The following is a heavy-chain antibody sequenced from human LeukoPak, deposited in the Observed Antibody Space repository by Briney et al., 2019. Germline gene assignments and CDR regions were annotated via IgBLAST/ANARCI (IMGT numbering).Heavy chain of an antibody. D-gene: IGHD6-13*01. CDR1: GFTFDDYA. J-gene: IGHJ4*02. V-gene: IGHV3-9*01. CDR2: ISWNSGKM. CDR3: AKDIGSSSWYLGN. Sequence: GGSLRLSCGASGFTFDDYAMHWVRQAPGKGLEWVSGISWNSGKMNYADSVKGRFTISRDNAKNSLYLEMNSLRAEDTALYYCAKDIGSSSWYLGNWGQGTLVTVSS.